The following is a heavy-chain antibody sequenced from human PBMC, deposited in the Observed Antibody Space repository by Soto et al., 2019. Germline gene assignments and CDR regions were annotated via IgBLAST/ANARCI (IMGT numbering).Heavy chain of an antibody. CDR3: ARDHGSSGHGGRGWFDP. CDR1: GGSISTYY. Sequence: PSETLSLTCTVSGGSISTYYWSWIRQPAGKGLEWIGRIYSSGSADYNPSLKSRVTMSPDTSKNQFSLKLTSVTAADTAVYYCARDHGSSGHGGRGWFDPWGQGTLVTVSS. V-gene: IGHV4-4*07. J-gene: IGHJ5*02. D-gene: IGHD6-19*01. CDR2: IYSSGSA.